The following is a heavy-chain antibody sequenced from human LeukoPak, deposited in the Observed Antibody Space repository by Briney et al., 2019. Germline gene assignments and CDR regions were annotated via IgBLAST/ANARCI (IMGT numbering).Heavy chain of an antibody. V-gene: IGHV1-69*04. CDR2: IIPILGIA. CDR1: GGTFSSYA. Sequence: SVKVSCKASGGTFSSYAISWVRQAPGQGLEWMGRIIPILGIANYAQKFQGRVTITADKSTSTAYMELSSLRSEDTAVYYCARDSKTMIVRFDPWGQGTLVTVSS. J-gene: IGHJ5*02. CDR3: ARDSKTMIVRFDP. D-gene: IGHD3-22*01.